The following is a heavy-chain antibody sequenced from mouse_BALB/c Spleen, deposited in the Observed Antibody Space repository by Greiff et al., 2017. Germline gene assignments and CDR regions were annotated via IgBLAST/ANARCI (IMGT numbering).Heavy chain of an antibody. J-gene: IGHJ4*01. Sequence: QVQLKESGAELVKPGASVKLSCKASGYTFTSYYMYWVKQRPGQGLEWIGEINPSNGGTNFNEKFKSKATLTVDKSSSTAYMQLSSLTSEDSAVYYCTRGLNYYAMDYWGQGTSVTVSS. CDR3: TRGLNYYAMDY. V-gene: IGHV1S81*02. D-gene: IGHD3-1*01. CDR1: GYTFTSYY. CDR2: INPSNGGT.